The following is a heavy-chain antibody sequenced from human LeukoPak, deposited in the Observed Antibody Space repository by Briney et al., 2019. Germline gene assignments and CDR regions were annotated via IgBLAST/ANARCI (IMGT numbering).Heavy chain of an antibody. CDR3: ANGIAAAGGFDY. CDR1: GFTFSSYA. CDR2: ISYDGSNK. V-gene: IGHV3-30-3*01. D-gene: IGHD6-13*01. Sequence: GGSLRLSCAASGFTFSSYAMHWVRQAPGKGLEWVAVISYDGSNKYYADSVKGRFTISRDNSKNTLYLQMNSLRAEDTAVYYCANGIAAAGGFDYWGQGTLVTVSS. J-gene: IGHJ4*02.